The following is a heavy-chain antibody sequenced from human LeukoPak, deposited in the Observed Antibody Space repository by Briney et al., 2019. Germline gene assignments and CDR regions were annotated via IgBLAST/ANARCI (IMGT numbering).Heavy chain of an antibody. CDR3: ARIPVVAAALPVGHFDY. CDR2: ISSSGNTI. Sequence: GGSLRLSCAASGLTFTTYSMNWVRQAPGKGLEWLSYISSSGNTIYYADSVRGRFTISRDNAENALYLQMNSLRAEDTAVYYCARIPVVAAALPVGHFDYWGQGTLVTVSS. D-gene: IGHD2-15*01. J-gene: IGHJ4*02. V-gene: IGHV3-48*01. CDR1: GLTFTTYS.